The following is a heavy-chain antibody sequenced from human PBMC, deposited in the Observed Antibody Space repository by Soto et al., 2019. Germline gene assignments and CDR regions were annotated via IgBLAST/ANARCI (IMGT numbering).Heavy chain of an antibody. CDR2: MYHNGGS. Sequence: QVQLQESGPGLVKPSETLSLTCAVSGASISSRTWWTWVRQSPGKGLEWIGEMYHNGGSNYNPSLTSRVAISTDTSKNQFSLPLTSVPATDTAMSYCTCCGHDYKIDNWGHGSLVTVSS. V-gene: IGHV4-4*02. CDR1: GASISSRTW. J-gene: IGHJ4*01. CDR3: TCCGHDYKIDN. D-gene: IGHD3-16*01.